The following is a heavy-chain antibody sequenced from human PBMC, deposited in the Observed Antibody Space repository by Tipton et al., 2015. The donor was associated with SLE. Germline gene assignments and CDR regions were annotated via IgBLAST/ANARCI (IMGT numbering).Heavy chain of an antibody. CDR1: GGSISSSSYY. CDR3: ARLSRGAERADY. D-gene: IGHD1-26*01. CDR2: ISNVGNT. J-gene: IGHJ4*02. V-gene: IGHV4-39*07. Sequence: TLSLTCTVSGGSISSSSYYWDWIRQPPGKGLEWIGSISNVGNTYYNPSLKTRATISLHTSRNQFSLRLSSVTAADTAVYYCARLSRGAERADYWGQGTLVTVSS.